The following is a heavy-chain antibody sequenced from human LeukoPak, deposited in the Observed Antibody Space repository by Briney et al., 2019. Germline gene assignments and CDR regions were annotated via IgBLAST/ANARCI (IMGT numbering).Heavy chain of an antibody. Sequence: ASVKVSCKASGYTFTSYGISWVRQAPGQGLEWMGWISAYNGNTNYAQKLQGRVTMTTDTSTSTAYMELRSLRSDDTAVYYCARDHTGVDIVATTYFDYWGQGTLVTVSS. CDR2: ISAYNGNT. D-gene: IGHD5-12*01. CDR3: ARDHTGVDIVATTYFDY. V-gene: IGHV1-18*01. J-gene: IGHJ4*02. CDR1: GYTFTSYG.